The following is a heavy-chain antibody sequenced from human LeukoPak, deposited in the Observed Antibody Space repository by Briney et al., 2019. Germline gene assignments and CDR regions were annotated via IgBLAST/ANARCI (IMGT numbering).Heavy chain of an antibody. V-gene: IGHV3-30*18. J-gene: IGHJ4*02. Sequence: GGSLRLSCAASGFAFSASGMHWVRQAPGKGLEWVALISYDGSNKYYADSVKGRFTISRDNSKNTLFLHMNSLRVEDTAVYYCAKPDYGGHFDYWGQGTLVTVSS. CDR3: AKPDYGGHFDY. CDR2: ISYDGSNK. CDR1: GFAFSASG. D-gene: IGHD4-23*01.